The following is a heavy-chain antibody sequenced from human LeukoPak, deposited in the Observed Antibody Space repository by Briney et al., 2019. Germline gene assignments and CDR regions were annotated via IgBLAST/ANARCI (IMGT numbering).Heavy chain of an antibody. CDR1: GGSFSGYF. CDR3: ARGPDSGSYFAWFGP. Sequence: SETLSLTCAVYGGSFSGYFWNRIRQPPGKGLEWIGEINHSGGTHHNPSLKSRVTISIDTSKNQISLKLSSVTAADTAVYYCARGPDSGSYFAWFGPWGQGTLVTVSS. D-gene: IGHD3-10*01. V-gene: IGHV4-34*01. CDR2: INHSGGT. J-gene: IGHJ5*02.